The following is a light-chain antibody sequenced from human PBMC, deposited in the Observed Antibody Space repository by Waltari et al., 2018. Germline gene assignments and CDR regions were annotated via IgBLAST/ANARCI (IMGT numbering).Light chain of an antibody. V-gene: IGKV1D-8*03. CDR1: QEIRTY. J-gene: IGKJ1*01. CDR2: GAS. CDR3: QQYYALPWT. Sequence: VIWMTQSPSLLSASTGDRVTINCRTSQEIRTYLAWYRQKPGKAPELLIYGASTLQSGVPSRFSGSGSGTDFSLTISSLQSEDFATYYCQQYYALPWTFGPGTEVDIK.